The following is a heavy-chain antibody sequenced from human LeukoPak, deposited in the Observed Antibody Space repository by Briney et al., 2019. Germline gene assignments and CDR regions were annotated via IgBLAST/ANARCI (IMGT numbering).Heavy chain of an antibody. V-gene: IGHV1-3*01. CDR3: ARAGYCSSTSCYRFDAFDI. CDR2: INAGNGNT. Sequence: ASVKVSCKASGYTFTSYAMHWVRQAPGQRLEWMGWINAGNGNTKYSQKFQGRVTITRDTSASTAYMGLSSLRSEDTAVYYCARAGYCSSTSCYRFDAFDIWGQGTMVTVSS. CDR1: GYTFTSYA. D-gene: IGHD2-2*02. J-gene: IGHJ3*02.